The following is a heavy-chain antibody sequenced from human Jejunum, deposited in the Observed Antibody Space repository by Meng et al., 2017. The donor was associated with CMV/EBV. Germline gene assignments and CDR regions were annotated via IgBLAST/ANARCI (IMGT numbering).Heavy chain of an antibody. CDR3: ARVPAGYYYGDF. D-gene: IGHD3-10*01. Sequence: QAQLMQSGARSNNTGAALKISCKASGYTFITYYMHWVRQSPGQGLEWLGTINPRDGTSSHAPKFQGRVTMTRDTSTSTVYVEVSSLTSDDTAVYYCARVPAGYYYGDFWGQGTLVTVSS. CDR2: INPRDGTS. CDR1: GYTFITYY. J-gene: IGHJ4*02. V-gene: IGHV1-46*01.